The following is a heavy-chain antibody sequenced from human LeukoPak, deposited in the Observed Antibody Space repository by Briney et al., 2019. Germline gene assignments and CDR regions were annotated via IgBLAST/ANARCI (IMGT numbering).Heavy chain of an antibody. D-gene: IGHD1-26*01. CDR2: IYSGGRT. CDR3: ARENRNSGTFDP. J-gene: IGHJ5*02. CDR1: GFSVSNSY. V-gene: IGHV3-66*01. Sequence: PGGSLRLSCAASGFSVSNSYISWVRQAPGKGLEWVSVIYSGGRTYYSDSVRGRFAISRDISKNMVFLQMNSLRAEDTAVYYCARENRNSGTFDPWGQGTLVTVSS.